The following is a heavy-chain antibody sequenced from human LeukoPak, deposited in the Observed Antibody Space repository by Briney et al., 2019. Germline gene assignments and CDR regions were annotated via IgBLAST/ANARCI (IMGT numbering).Heavy chain of an antibody. D-gene: IGHD2-2*01. CDR1: GFTLNSYA. Sequence: PGGSLRLSYAASGFTLNSYAMSWVRQAPGKGLEWVSGISGSGVSTYYADSVKGRFTISRDNSKNRLYLQMNSLRAEDTAVYYCAKDCSSSSCPASDYWGQGTLVTVSS. J-gene: IGHJ4*02. V-gene: IGHV3-23*01. CDR3: AKDCSSSSCPASDY. CDR2: ISGSGVST.